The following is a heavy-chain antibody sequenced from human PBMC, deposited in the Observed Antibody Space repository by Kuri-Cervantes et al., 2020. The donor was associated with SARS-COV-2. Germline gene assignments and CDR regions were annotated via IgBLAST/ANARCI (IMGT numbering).Heavy chain of an antibody. CDR1: GFTFSSYG. V-gene: IGHV3-33*01. CDR3: ARDLAVGATSSEYFQH. D-gene: IGHD1-26*01. J-gene: IGHJ1*01. Sequence: GGSLRLSYAASGFTFSSYGMHWVRQAPGKGLEWVAVIWYDGSNKYYADSVKGRFTISRDNSKNTLYLQMNSLRAEDTAVYYCARDLAVGATSSEYFQHWGQGTLVTVSS. CDR2: IWYDGSNK.